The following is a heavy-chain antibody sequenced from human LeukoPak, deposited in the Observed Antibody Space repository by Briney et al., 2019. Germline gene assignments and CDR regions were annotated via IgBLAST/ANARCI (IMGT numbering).Heavy chain of an antibody. D-gene: IGHD3-22*01. CDR2: ISYDGSNK. Sequence: PGRSLRLSCAASGFTFSSYAMHWVRQAPGKGLEWVAVISYDGSNKYYADSVKGRFTISRDNSKNTLYLQMNSLRAEDTAVYYCAREGLYYDRRRSYYYYGMDVWGQGTTVTVSS. V-gene: IGHV3-30-3*01. J-gene: IGHJ6*02. CDR1: GFTFSSYA. CDR3: AREGLYYDRRRSYYYYGMDV.